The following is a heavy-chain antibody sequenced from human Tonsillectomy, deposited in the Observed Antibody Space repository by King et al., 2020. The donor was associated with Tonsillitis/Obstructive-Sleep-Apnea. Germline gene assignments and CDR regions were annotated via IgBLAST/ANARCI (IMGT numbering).Heavy chain of an antibody. V-gene: IGHV3-23*04. CDR2: MSAGGSST. CDR3: AKGSTSTWYSYFDN. D-gene: IGHD2-15*01. J-gene: IGHJ4*02. CDR1: GFTFSAYG. Sequence: QLVQSGGGLVQPGGSLRLSCVASGFTFSAYGMSWVRQAPGKGLEWVSSMSAGGSSTYYPGSVQGRFTISSDNSKDTLYLQLNSPRAEDTAVYYCAKGSTSTWYSYFDNWGRGTLVTVSS.